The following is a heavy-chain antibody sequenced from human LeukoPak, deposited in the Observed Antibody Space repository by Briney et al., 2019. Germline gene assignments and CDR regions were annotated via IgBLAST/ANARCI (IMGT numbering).Heavy chain of an antibody. Sequence: GGSLRLSCAASGFTFSNYAMGWLRQAPGKGLEWVSTISGSGGSTYYADSVKGRFTISRDNSKNTLFLQMNSLRVEDTALYYCAKDGVGPSNIHYFDYWGQGSLVTVSS. V-gene: IGHV3-23*01. CDR1: GFTFSNYA. CDR2: ISGSGGST. CDR3: AKDGVGPSNIHYFDY. J-gene: IGHJ4*02. D-gene: IGHD1-26*01.